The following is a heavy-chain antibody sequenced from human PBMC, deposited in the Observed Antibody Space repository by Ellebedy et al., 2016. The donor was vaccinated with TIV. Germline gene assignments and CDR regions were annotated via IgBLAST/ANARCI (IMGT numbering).Heavy chain of an antibody. CDR2: ISGSGGST. CDR3: ARDKRYSSGFWFDP. V-gene: IGHV3-23*01. CDR1: GFTFSSYA. J-gene: IGHJ5*02. Sequence: GESLKISCAASGFTFSSYAMSWVRQAPGKGLEWVSAISGSGGSTYYADSVKGRFTISRDNSKNTLYLQMNSLRAEDTAVYYCARDKRYSSGFWFDPWGQGTLVTVSS. D-gene: IGHD6-19*01.